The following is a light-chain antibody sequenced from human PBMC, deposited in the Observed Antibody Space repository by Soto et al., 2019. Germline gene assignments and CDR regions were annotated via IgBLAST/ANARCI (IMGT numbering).Light chain of an antibody. Sequence: DIQMTQSPSSLSASVGDRVTITCRASQSISSYLNLYQQKPGKAPKLLIYAASSLQSGDPSRFSGSGSGTDFTLTISSLQPEDFATYYWQQSNSTPYTFGQGTKREIK. CDR2: AAS. CDR3: QQSNSTPYT. V-gene: IGKV1-39*01. CDR1: QSISSY. J-gene: IGKJ2*01.